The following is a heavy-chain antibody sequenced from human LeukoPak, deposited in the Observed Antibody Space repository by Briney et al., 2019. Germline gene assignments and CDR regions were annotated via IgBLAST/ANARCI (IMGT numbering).Heavy chain of an antibody. CDR2: IKSNTDGGTT. J-gene: IGHJ4*02. V-gene: IGHV3-15*01. D-gene: IGHD5-18*01. CDR3: TTVAWNQLWSIDY. Sequence: AGGSLTLSCAASGFTFSNAWMSWVRQAPGKGLEWGGRIKSNTDGGTTDYAAPVKGRFTISRDDSKNTVYLQMSSLTTEDTAVYYCTTVAWNQLWSIDYWGQGTLVTVSS. CDR1: GFTFSNAW.